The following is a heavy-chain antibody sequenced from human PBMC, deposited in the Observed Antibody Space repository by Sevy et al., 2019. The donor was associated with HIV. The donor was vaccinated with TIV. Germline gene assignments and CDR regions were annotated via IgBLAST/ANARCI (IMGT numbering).Heavy chain of an antibody. CDR1: GFTFSSYA. CDR2: ISGSGGST. V-gene: IGHV3-23*01. Sequence: GGSLRLSCAASGFTFSSYAMSWVRQAPGKGLEWVSAISGSGGSTYYADSVKGRFTISRDNSKNTLYLQMNSLRAEDTAVYYCAKDHGKADIKYYFGYWGQGTLVTVSS. D-gene: IGHD1-26*01. CDR3: AKDHGKADIKYYFGY. J-gene: IGHJ4*02.